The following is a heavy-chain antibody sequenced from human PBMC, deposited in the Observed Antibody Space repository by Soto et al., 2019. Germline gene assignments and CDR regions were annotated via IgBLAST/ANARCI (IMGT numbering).Heavy chain of an antibody. Sequence: PSETLSLTCTVSGGSISSYYWSWIRQPPGKGLEWIGYIYYSGSTNYNPSLKSRVTISVDTSKNQFSLKLSSVTAADTAVYYCARGRLRGRSSDYWGQGTLVTVSS. CDR3: ARGRLRGRSSDY. CDR2: IYYSGST. CDR1: GGSISSYY. J-gene: IGHJ4*02. D-gene: IGHD3-10*01. V-gene: IGHV4-59*01.